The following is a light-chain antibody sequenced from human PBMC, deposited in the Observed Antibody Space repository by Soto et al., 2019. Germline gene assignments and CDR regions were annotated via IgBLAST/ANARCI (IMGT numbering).Light chain of an antibody. CDR1: QSISSY. V-gene: IGKV1-39*01. J-gene: IGKJ2*01. Sequence: DIQMTQSPSSLSASVGDRVTITCRASQSISSYLNWYQQKPGKAPKLLIYAASSLQSGVPSRFSGSGSGTDFTLSISSLQPEDFATYYCQQSYSTPDTFGQGTKLKIK. CDR3: QQSYSTPDT. CDR2: AAS.